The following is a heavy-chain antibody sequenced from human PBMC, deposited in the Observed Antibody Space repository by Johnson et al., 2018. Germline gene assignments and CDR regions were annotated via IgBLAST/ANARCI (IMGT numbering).Heavy chain of an antibody. D-gene: IGHD3-10*01. CDR3: ARDKGVTSLDS. CDR1: GLTFSISG. V-gene: IGHV3-33*01. Sequence: QVQLVQSGGGVVQPGRSLRLSCAASGLTFSISGMHWVRQAPGKGLEWVAMIWSDGSKKYYADSVKGRFSISRDNSKNTVDLQMDSLRAEDTALYYCARDKGVTSLDSWGQGTLVTVSS. J-gene: IGHJ4*02. CDR2: IWSDGSKK.